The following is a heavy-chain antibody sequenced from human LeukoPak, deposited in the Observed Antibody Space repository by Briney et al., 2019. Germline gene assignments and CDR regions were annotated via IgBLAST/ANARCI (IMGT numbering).Heavy chain of an antibody. J-gene: IGHJ6*02. Sequence: GGSLRLYSAAYGFTFSSYGMHRLRQAPGKGLEWVAVISYDGSNKYYADSVKGRFTISRDNSKNTLYLQMNSLRAEDTAVYYCAKDLDRKRNYYGSGSYFSEIYYYYYGMDVWAKGPRSPSP. D-gene: IGHD3-10*01. CDR1: GFTFSSYG. CDR2: ISYDGSNK. CDR3: AKDLDRKRNYYGSGSYFSEIYYYYYGMDV. V-gene: IGHV3-30*18.